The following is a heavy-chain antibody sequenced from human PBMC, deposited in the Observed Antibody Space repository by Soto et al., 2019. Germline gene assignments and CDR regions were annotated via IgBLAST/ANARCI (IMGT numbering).Heavy chain of an antibody. J-gene: IGHJ6*03. CDR1: GYTLTELS. CDR3: ATGPIRLHSPYYYYYYYMDV. CDR2: FDPEDGET. D-gene: IGHD2-15*01. V-gene: IGHV1-24*01. Sequence: ASVKVSCKVSGYTLTELSMRWVRQAPGKGLEWMGGFDPEDGETIYAQKFQGRVTMTEDTSTDTAYMELSSLRSEDTAVYYCATGPIRLHSPYYYYYYYMDVWGKGTTVTVSS.